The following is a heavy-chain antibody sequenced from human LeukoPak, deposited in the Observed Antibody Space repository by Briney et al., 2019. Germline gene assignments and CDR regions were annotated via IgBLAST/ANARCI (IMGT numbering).Heavy chain of an antibody. D-gene: IGHD6-6*01. CDR3: ARRSSSYPPYYFDY. CDR1: GYSFTSYW. Sequence: GESLKISRKGSGYSFTSYWIAWVRQVPGKGLEWIGIIYPGDSDTRYSPSFQGQVTISADKSSSTAYRQWSSLEASDTAMYYCARRSSSYPPYYFDYWGQGTLVTVSS. V-gene: IGHV5-51*01. J-gene: IGHJ4*02. CDR2: IYPGDSDT.